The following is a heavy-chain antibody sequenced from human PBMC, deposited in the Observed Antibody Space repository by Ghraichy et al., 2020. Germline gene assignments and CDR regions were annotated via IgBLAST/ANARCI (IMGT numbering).Heavy chain of an antibody. CDR2: IIPIFGTA. D-gene: IGHD2-2*01. CDR3: ALSVVPAHRAFDI. CDR1: GGTFSSYA. V-gene: IGHV1-69*13. J-gene: IGHJ3*02. Sequence: SVKVSCKASGGTFSSYAISWVRQAPGQGLEWMGGIIPIFGTANYAQKFQGRVTITADESTSTAYMELSSLRSEDTAVYYCALSVVPAHRAFDIWGQGTMVTVSS.